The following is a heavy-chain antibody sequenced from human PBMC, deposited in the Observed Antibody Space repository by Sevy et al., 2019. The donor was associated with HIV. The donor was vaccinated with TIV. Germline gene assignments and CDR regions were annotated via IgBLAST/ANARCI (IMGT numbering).Heavy chain of an antibody. J-gene: IGHJ4*02. V-gene: IGHV4-39*01. CDR1: GGSISSSSYY. CDR2: IYYSGST. CDR3: ARRREYSSPDY. Sequence: SETLSLTCTVSGGSISSSSYYWGWIRQPPGKGLEWIGSIYYSGSTYYNPSLKSRVTISVDTSKNQFSLKLSSVTAADTALYYCARRREYSSPDYWGQGTLVTVSS. D-gene: IGHD6-6*01.